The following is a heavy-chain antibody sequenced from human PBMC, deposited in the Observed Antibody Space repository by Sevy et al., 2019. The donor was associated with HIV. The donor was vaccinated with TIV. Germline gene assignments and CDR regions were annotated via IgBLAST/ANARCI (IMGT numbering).Heavy chain of an antibody. CDR3: AKRGYCSSTSCSVGYYYGMDV. D-gene: IGHD2-2*01. CDR1: GFTFSSYA. Sequence: GGSLRLSCAASGFTFSSYAMSWVRQAPGKGLEWVSAISGSGGSTYYADSVKGRFTISRDNSKNTLYLQMNSLRAEDTAVYYCAKRGYCSSTSCSVGYYYGMDVWGHGTTVTVSS. J-gene: IGHJ6*02. CDR2: ISGSGGST. V-gene: IGHV3-23*01.